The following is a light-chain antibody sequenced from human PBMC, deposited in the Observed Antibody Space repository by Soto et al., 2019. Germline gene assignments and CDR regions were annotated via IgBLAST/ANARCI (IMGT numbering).Light chain of an antibody. J-gene: IGKJ2*01. CDR1: HSVSSTY. V-gene: IGKV3-20*01. CDR2: GAS. Sequence: EIVLTQSPGTLSLSPGERATLSCRASHSVSSTYLAWYQQKPGQAPRLLIYGASSRATGIPDRFSGSGSGTDFTLTISRLEPEDFAVYYYQQYGSSPPYTFGQGTKVEIK. CDR3: QQYGSSPPYT.